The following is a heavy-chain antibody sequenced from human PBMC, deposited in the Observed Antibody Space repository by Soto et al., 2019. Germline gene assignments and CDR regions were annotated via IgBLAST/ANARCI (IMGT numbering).Heavy chain of an antibody. D-gene: IGHD5-12*01. CDR3: TKGRGNGD. J-gene: IGHJ4*02. Sequence: EVQLVESGGGLVKPGGSLTLSCAASGFTFSNAWMNLVRQAPGKGLEWVGRIKTKTDGGTADYAAPVKGRFTISRDDSKNMLFVQMDSLKTEDTAVYYCTKGRGNGDWGQGILVTVSS. V-gene: IGHV3-15*07. CDR1: GFTFSNAW. CDR2: IKTKTDGGTA.